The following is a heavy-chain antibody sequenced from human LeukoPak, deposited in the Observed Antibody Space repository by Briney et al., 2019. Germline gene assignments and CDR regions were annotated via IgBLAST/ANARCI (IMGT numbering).Heavy chain of an antibody. CDR3: ARHSPWAFDY. D-gene: IGHD7-27*01. V-gene: IGHV5-51*01. Sequence: GESLKISCKASGYSFTTYWIGWVRQMPGRGLEYMAIIHPGNSDTRYSPSFQGQVTISADKSISTAFLQWSSLKASDTAIYYCARHSPWAFDYWDQGALVTVSS. CDR1: GYSFTTYW. CDR2: IHPGNSDT. J-gene: IGHJ4*02.